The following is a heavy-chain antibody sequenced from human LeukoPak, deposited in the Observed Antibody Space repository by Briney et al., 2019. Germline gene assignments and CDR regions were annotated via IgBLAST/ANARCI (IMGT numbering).Heavy chain of an antibody. CDR3: ARGKPPHYYDSSGYYGMDV. V-gene: IGHV1-18*01. CDR2: ISAYNGNT. J-gene: IGHJ6*02. Sequence: ASVKVSCKASGYTFTSYGISWVRQAPGQGLEWMGWISAYNGNTNYAQKLQGRVTMTTDTSTSTAYMELRSLRSDDTAVYYCARGKPPHYYDSSGYYGMDVWGQGTTVTVSS. CDR1: GYTFTSYG. D-gene: IGHD3-22*01.